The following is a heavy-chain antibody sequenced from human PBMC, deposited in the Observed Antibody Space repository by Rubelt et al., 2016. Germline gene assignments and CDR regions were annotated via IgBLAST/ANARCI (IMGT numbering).Heavy chain of an antibody. J-gene: IGHJ4*02. CDR3: ARSWGSSFSDY. D-gene: IGHD6-19*01. V-gene: IGHV3-74*01. CDR1: GFTFRRYW. CDR2: INEVGSNT. Sequence: CGGNLVQPGGSLRLSCAASGFTFRRYWMHWVRQAPGKGLVWVSRINEVGSNTNYADSVEGRFTISRDNAKNTLYLQMNSLRVEDTAMYYCARSWGSSFSDYWGQGTLVTVSS.